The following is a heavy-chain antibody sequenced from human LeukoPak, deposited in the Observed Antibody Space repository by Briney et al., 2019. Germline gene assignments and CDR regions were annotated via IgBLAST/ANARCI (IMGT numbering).Heavy chain of an antibody. V-gene: IGHV3-7*03. CDR3: ARGAMSTFARFDS. Sequence: PGGSLRLSCAASGFTFSSYAMSWVRQAPGKGLEWVANIDQDGSDKNYVDSVKGRFTISRDNARNSLYLQMNSLRAEDTAVYYCARGAMSTFARFDSWGQGTLVTVSS. D-gene: IGHD2/OR15-2a*01. J-gene: IGHJ4*02. CDR1: GFTFSSYA. CDR2: IDQDGSDK.